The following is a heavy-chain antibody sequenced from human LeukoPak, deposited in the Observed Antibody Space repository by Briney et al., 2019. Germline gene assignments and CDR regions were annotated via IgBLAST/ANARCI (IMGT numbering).Heavy chain of an antibody. Sequence: SETLSLTCTVSGGSISSGSYYWSWIRQPAGKGLEWIGRIYTSGSTNYNPSLKSRVTISVDTSKNQFSLKLSSVTAADTAVYYCARGSITMVRGVLYTDYYMDVWGKGTTVTISS. CDR3: ARGSITMVRGVLYTDYYMDV. V-gene: IGHV4-61*02. J-gene: IGHJ6*03. CDR1: GGSISSGSYY. CDR2: IYTSGST. D-gene: IGHD3-10*01.